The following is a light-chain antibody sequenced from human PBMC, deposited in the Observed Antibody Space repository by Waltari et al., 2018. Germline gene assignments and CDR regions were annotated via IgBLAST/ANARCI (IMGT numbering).Light chain of an antibody. V-gene: IGKV3-20*01. CDR3: QQRYA. CDR1: QSVSSSY. Sequence: EIVLTQSPGTLSLSPGERATLSCRASQSVSSSYLAWYQQKPGQAPRLLIYGASSRATGIPDRFSGSGSGTDFTLTISRLEPEDFAVYYCQQRYAFGGGTKVEI. J-gene: IGKJ4*01. CDR2: GAS.